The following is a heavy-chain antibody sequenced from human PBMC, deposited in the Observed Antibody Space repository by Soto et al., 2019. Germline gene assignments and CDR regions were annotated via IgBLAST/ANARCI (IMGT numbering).Heavy chain of an antibody. CDR3: VKGIDLGYYIVFPRAGFVT. CDR2: ISWNSGGI. Sequence: PGGSLRFSCAASGFTFDHYAMHWVRQPPGKGLEWVSGISWNSGGIVYADSVKGRFTISRDNAKNSLYLQLNSLRGEDTAWYYCVKGIDLGYYIVFPRAGFVTWGRGTTLTIS. D-gene: IGHD3-22*01. J-gene: IGHJ6*02. V-gene: IGHV3-9*01. CDR1: GFTFDHYA.